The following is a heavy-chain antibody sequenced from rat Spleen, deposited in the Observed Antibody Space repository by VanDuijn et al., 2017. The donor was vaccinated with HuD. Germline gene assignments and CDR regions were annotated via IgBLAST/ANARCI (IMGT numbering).Heavy chain of an antibody. CDR1: GFTFSTYG. D-gene: IGHD1-5*01. CDR2: ISYDGGST. J-gene: IGHJ2*01. CDR3: TREEYRYNYDYFDY. Sequence: EVQLVESGGGLVQPGRSMKLSCVASGFTFSTYGMAWVRQAPKKGLEWVAYISYDGGSTYYRDSVKGRFTISRDNAKSTLYLQMNSLRSEDTATYYCTREEYRYNYDYFDYWGQGVMVTVSS. V-gene: IGHV5-20*01.